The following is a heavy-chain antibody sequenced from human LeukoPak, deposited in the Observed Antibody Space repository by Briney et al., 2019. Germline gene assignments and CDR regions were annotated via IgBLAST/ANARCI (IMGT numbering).Heavy chain of an antibody. CDR3: ARMAAAAAYYFDY. Sequence: ASVKVSCKASGYTFTGYYMHWVRQAPGQGLEWMGWINPNSGGTNYAQKFQGWVTMTRDTSISTAYMELSRLRSDDTAVYYCARMAAAAAYYFDYWGQGTLVTVSS. D-gene: IGHD6-13*01. CDR1: GYTFTGYY. V-gene: IGHV1-2*04. CDR2: INPNSGGT. J-gene: IGHJ4*02.